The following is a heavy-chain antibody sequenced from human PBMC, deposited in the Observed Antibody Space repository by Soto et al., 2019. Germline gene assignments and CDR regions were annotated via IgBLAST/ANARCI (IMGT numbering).Heavy chain of an antibody. J-gene: IGHJ4*02. CDR3: ARTVMPVGNLAAFDH. V-gene: IGHV4-61*01. CDR1: GGSVSSVKYF. Sequence: QMQLQESGPGLVKPSETLSLTCNVSGGSVSSVKYFWSWIRQPPGKGLEWIAYIYNNGNTNYNPSLKSRATISVDTSKNQCSLKLTSVTAAESAVYFCARTVMPVGNLAAFDHWGQGVLVTVSS. CDR2: IYNNGNT. D-gene: IGHD1-26*01.